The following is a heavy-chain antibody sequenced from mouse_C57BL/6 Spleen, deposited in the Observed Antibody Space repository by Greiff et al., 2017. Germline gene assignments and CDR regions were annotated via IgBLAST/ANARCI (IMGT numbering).Heavy chain of an antibody. CDR1: GFNIKDYY. V-gene: IGHV14-2*01. CDR3: AIWSHWLGSSSYFDY. Sequence: EVQLKESGAELVKPGASVKLSCTASGFNIKDYYMHWVKQRTEQGLEWIGRIDPEDGETKYAPKFQGKATITADTSSNTAYLQLSSLTSEDTAVYYCAIWSHWLGSSSYFDYWGQGTTLTVSS. J-gene: IGHJ2*01. D-gene: IGHD1-1*01. CDR2: IDPEDGET.